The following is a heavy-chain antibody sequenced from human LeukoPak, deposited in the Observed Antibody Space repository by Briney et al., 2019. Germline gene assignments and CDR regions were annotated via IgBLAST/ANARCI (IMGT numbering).Heavy chain of an antibody. CDR2: VSGSGGTT. J-gene: IGHJ4*02. CDR3: AKGSSTTSYGAIDY. CDR1: GFTFSSYA. D-gene: IGHD2-2*01. V-gene: IGHV3-23*01. Sequence: PGGSLRLSCAASGFTFSSYAMSWVRQAQGKGLEWVSVVSGSGGTTYYAGSVKGRVTISRDNSRNTRYLQMNRLRGEDTAVYYCAKGSSTTSYGAIDYWGQGTLVTVSS.